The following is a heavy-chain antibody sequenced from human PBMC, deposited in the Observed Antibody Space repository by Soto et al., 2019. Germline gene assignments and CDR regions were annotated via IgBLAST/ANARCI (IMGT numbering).Heavy chain of an antibody. CDR2: IKQDGSEK. CDR1: GFTFSSYW. D-gene: IGHD1-1*01. CDR3: AREREMGTIDNFDY. Sequence: GGSLRLSCAASGFTFSSYWMSWVRQAPGKGLEWVANIKQDGSEKYYVDSVKGRFTISRDNSKNSLYLQMNSLRAEDTAVYYCAREREMGTIDNFDYWGQGTLVTVYS. V-gene: IGHV3-7*01. J-gene: IGHJ4*02.